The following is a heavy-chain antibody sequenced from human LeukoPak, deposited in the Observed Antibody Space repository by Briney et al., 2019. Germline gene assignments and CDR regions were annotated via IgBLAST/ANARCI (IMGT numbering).Heavy chain of an antibody. J-gene: IGHJ6*02. V-gene: IGHV3-30-3*01. CDR3: ARDLTSSGWRYYYYYCMDV. Sequence: PGGSLRLSCAAFGFTFSSYAMHWVRQAPGKGLEWVAVISYDGSNKYYADSVKDRFTISRDNSKNTLYLQMNSLRAEDTAVYYCARDLTSSGWRYYYYYCMDVWGQGTTVTVSS. CDR2: ISYDGSNK. CDR1: GFTFSSYA. D-gene: IGHD6-19*01.